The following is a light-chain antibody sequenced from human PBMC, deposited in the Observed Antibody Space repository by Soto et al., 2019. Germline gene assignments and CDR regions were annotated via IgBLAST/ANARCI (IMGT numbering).Light chain of an antibody. CDR1: TGTVTSGHY. CDR3: LLSYSDARI. J-gene: IGLJ2*01. CDR2: DAF. Sequence: QAVVTQEPSLTVSPGGTVTLTCGSSTGTVTSGHYPYWFHQKPGQAPKTLIYDAFYRHSWTPARFSGSLLGGKAALTLSGAQPEDEADYYCLLSYSDARIFGGGTKGTVL. V-gene: IGLV7-46*01.